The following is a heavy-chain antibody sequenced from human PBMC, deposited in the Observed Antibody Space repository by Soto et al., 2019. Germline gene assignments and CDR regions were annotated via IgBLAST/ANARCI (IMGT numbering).Heavy chain of an antibody. CDR1: GYTFTGYY. Sequence: ASVKVSCKASGYTFTGYYMHWVRQAPGQGLEWMGWINPNSGGTNYAQKFQGWVTMTRDTSISTAYMELSRLRSDDTAVYYCARGDDIVVVPTTWFDPWGQGTLVTVPS. D-gene: IGHD2-2*01. CDR3: ARGDDIVVVPTTWFDP. V-gene: IGHV1-2*04. CDR2: INPNSGGT. J-gene: IGHJ5*02.